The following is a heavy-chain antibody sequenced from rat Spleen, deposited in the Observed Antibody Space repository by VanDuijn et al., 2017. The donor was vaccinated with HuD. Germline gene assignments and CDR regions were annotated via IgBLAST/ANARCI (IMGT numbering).Heavy chain of an antibody. D-gene: IGHD1-9*01. Sequence: EVQLVESGGGLVQPGRSLKLSCAASGFIFSTNDMAWVRQAPTKGLEWIASISTGGGNTYYRDSVKGRFTISRDNAESTLYLQMNSLRSEDTATYYCTRLGDTHYGYNPLDAWGQGASVTVSS. CDR3: TRLGDTHYGYNPLDA. J-gene: IGHJ4*01. CDR1: GFIFSTND. V-gene: IGHV5-25*01. CDR2: ISTGGGNT.